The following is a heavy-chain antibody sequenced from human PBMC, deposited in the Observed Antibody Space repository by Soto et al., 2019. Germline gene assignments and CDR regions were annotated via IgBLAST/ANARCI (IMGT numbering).Heavy chain of an antibody. J-gene: IGHJ4*02. V-gene: IGHV3-7*01. CDR3: ARVVVLLWFGELYYFDY. CDR1: GFTFSSYW. CDR2: IKQDGSEK. Sequence: GVSLRLSCAASGFTFSSYWMSWVRQAPGKGLEWVANIKQDGSEKYYVDSVKGRFTISRDNAKNSLYLQMNSLRAEDTAVYYCARVVVLLWFGELYYFDYWGQGTLVTVSS. D-gene: IGHD3-10*01.